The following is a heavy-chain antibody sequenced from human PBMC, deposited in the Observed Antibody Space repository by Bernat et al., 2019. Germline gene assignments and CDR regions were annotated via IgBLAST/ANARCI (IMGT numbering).Heavy chain of an antibody. CDR3: TRGGGAAHIDY. CDR2: ISPNSGGT. Sequence: QVQMVQSGAEVKETGASVKVSCKAFGYTFTIYNFHWVRQAPGQGLEWMGWISPNSGGTNYAQKFQGRVTMTRDTSISTIYMERHGLTSDDTALYCCTRGGGAAHIDYWGRGTLVTVSS. V-gene: IGHV1-2*02. CDR1: GYTFTIYN. J-gene: IGHJ4*02. D-gene: IGHD3-16*01.